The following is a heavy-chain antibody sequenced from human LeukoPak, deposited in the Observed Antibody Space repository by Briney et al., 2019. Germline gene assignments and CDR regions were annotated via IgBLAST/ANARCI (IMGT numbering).Heavy chain of an antibody. D-gene: IGHD2-15*01. CDR3: AKQMVDRPHYYPMDV. V-gene: IGHV3-30*02. CDR2: IQFDESNR. Sequence: GGSLRLSCAASGFIFNSFGMHWVRQAPGKGLEWVTFIQFDESNRYYADSVKGRFTISRDNSNNTLYLQMDSLRPEDTAVYYCAKQMVDRPHYYPMDVWGKGTTVTVSS. CDR1: GFIFNSFG. J-gene: IGHJ6*03.